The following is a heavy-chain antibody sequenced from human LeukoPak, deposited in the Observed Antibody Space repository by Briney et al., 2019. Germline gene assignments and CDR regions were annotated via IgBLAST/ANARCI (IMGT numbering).Heavy chain of an antibody. CDR3: ARDAADLAVAFDY. Sequence: PGGSLRLSCAASGFTFSSYNMNWVRQAPGKGLEWVSSISSSSSYISYAYSMKGRFTISRDNAKNSLYLQMNSLRAGDTAVYYCARDAADLAVAFDYWGQGTLVTVSS. J-gene: IGHJ4*02. D-gene: IGHD6-19*01. CDR1: GFTFSSYN. V-gene: IGHV3-21*01. CDR2: ISSSSSYI.